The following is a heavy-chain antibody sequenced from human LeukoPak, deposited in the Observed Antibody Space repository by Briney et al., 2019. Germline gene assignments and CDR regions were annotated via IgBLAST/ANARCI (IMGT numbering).Heavy chain of an antibody. J-gene: IGHJ5*02. V-gene: IGHV1-69*04. CDR1: GGTFSSYA. Sequence: SVKVSCKASGGTFSSYAISWVRQAPGQGLEWMGRIIPILGIANYAQKFQGRVTITADKSTSTAYMELSSLRSEDTAVYYCASRCNWSADWFDPWGQGTLVTVSS. CDR3: ASRCNWSADWFDP. D-gene: IGHD1-1*01. CDR2: IIPILGIA.